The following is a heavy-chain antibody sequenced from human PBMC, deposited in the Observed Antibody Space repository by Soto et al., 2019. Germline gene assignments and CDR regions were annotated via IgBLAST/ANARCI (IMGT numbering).Heavy chain of an antibody. V-gene: IGHV3-30-3*01. CDR3: ARVFSSISEWDLIFDQ. J-gene: IGHJ4*02. CDR1: GFTFSSYA. CDR2: ISYDGSNK. D-gene: IGHD1-26*01. Sequence: GGSLRLSCAASGFTFSSYAMHWVRQAPGKGLEWVAVISYDGSNKYYADSVKGRFTISRDNLQNTLYLQMNGLTAEDTALYYCARVFSSISEWDLIFDQWGQGTLVTVPS.